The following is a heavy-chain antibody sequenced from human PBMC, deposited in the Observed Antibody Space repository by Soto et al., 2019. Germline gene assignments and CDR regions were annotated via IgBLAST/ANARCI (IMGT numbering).Heavy chain of an antibody. V-gene: IGHV3-30*18. CDR2: ISYDGSNK. CDR1: GFTFSSYG. CDR3: AKEDWLELPAYYYYGMDV. D-gene: IGHD1-7*01. Sequence: QVQLVESGGGVVQPGRSLRLSCAASGFTFSSYGMHWVRQAPGKGLEWVAVISYDGSNKYYADSVKGRFTISRDNSKNTLYLHMNSLRAEDTAVYYCAKEDWLELPAYYYYGMDVWGQGTTVTVSS. J-gene: IGHJ6*02.